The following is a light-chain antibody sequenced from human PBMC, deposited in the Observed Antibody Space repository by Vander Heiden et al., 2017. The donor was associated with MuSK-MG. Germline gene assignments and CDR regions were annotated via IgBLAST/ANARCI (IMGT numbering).Light chain of an antibody. V-gene: IGKV2-28*01. CDR2: LGS. Sequence: DIVMTQSPLSLPVTPGEPASISCRSSQSLLHSNGYNYLDWYLQKPGQSPQLLIYLGSNRTSGVPDRFSGSGSGTDFTLKISRVEAEDVGVYYCRQSLQKATTFGQGTKVEIK. CDR1: QSLLHSNGYNY. J-gene: IGKJ1*01. CDR3: RQSLQKATT.